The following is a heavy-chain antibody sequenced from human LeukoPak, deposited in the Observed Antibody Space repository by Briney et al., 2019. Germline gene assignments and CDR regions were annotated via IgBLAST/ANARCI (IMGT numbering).Heavy chain of an antibody. J-gene: IGHJ4*02. D-gene: IGHD4-11*01. Sequence: GTSVKVSCKASGFTFTSSAVQWVRQARGQRLEWIGWIVVGSGNTNYAQKFQERVTITRDMSTSTAYMELSSLRSEDTAVYYCAASPHDYSYPSNYYFDCWGQGTLVTVSS. CDR3: AASPHDYSYPSNYYFDC. CDR2: IVVGSGNT. V-gene: IGHV1-58*01. CDR1: GFTFTSSA.